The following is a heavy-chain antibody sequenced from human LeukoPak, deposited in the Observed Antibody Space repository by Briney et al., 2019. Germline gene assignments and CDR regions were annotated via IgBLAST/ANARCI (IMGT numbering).Heavy chain of an antibody. CDR2: FDPEDGET. CDR1: GYTLTELS. CDR3: ARGQDSSGWLY. Sequence: ASVKVSCKVSGYTLTELSMHWVRQAPGKGLEWMGGFDPEDGETIYAQKFQGRVTMTRNTSISTAYMELSSLRSEDTAVYYCARGQDSSGWLYWGQGTLVTVSS. J-gene: IGHJ4*02. D-gene: IGHD6-19*01. V-gene: IGHV1-24*01.